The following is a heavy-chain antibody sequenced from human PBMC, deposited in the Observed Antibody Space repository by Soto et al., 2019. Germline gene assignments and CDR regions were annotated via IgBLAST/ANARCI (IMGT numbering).Heavy chain of an antibody. D-gene: IGHD1-7*01. Sequence: SETLSLTCTVSGGSISSYYWSWIRQPPGKGLEWIGYIYYSGSTNYNPSLKSRVTISVDTSKNQLSLKLSSVTAADTAVYYCARGQTGTTSGYYYYMDVWGKGTTVTVSS. CDR3: ARGQTGTTSGYYYYMDV. J-gene: IGHJ6*03. CDR1: GGSISSYY. V-gene: IGHV4-59*08. CDR2: IYYSGST.